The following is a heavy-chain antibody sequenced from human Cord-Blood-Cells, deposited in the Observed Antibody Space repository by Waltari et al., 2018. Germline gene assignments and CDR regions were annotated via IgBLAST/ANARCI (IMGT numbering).Heavy chain of an antibody. CDR3: ARGRGGDDSHDAFDI. Sequence: QVQLQQWGAGLLKPSETLSLTCAVYGGSFSGYYWSWIRQPPGKGLEWIGEINHSGSTNEHPSHKSRVTISVDTSKNQFSLKLSSVTAADTAVYYCARGRGGDDSHDAFDIWGQGTMVTVSS. D-gene: IGHD3-10*01. CDR2: INHSGST. V-gene: IGHV4-34*01. J-gene: IGHJ3*02. CDR1: GGSFSGYY.